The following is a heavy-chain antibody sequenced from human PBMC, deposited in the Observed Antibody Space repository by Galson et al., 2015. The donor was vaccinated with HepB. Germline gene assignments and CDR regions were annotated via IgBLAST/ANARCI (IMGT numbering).Heavy chain of an antibody. V-gene: IGHV1-69*13. Sequence: SVKVSCKASGGTFSSYAISWVRQAPGQGLEWMGGIIPIFGTANYAQKFQGRVTITADESTSTAYMELSSLRSEDTAVYYCAREMLLTIFGVVRGAYYFDYWGQGTLVTVSS. J-gene: IGHJ4*02. CDR3: AREMLLTIFGVVRGAYYFDY. CDR2: IIPIFGTA. CDR1: GGTFSSYA. D-gene: IGHD3-3*01.